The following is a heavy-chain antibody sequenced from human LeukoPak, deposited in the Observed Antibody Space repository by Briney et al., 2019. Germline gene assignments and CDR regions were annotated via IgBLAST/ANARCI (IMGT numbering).Heavy chain of an antibody. D-gene: IGHD5-24*01. CDR1: GFTFSSYA. J-gene: IGHJ5*01. CDR3: VKAGGIEGSGYNNWFDS. CDR2: ISGSGGST. Sequence: GGSLRLSCAASGFTFSSYAMSWVRQAPGKGLEWVSAISGSGGSTYYADSVKGRFTISRDNSKNTLYLQMNSLRAEDTAVYYCVKAGGIEGSGYNNWFDSWGQGTLVTVSS. V-gene: IGHV3-23*01.